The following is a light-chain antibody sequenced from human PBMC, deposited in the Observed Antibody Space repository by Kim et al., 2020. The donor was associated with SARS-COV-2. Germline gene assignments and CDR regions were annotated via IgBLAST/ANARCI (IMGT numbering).Light chain of an antibody. J-gene: IGLJ3*02. CDR1: SSDVGGYKY. Sequence: QSALTQPASVSGSPGQSVTISCTGTSSDVGGYKYVSWYQHHPGKAPKLLIYDVSKRPSGVSNRFSGSKSGNTASLTISGLRAEDEADYYCSSYTSSSTLVFGGGTQLTVL. CDR3: SSYTSSSTLV. V-gene: IGLV2-14*03. CDR2: DVS.